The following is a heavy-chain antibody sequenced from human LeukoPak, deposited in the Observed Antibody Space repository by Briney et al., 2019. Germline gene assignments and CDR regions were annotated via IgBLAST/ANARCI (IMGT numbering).Heavy chain of an antibody. CDR2: INPNSGDT. Sequence: ASVKVSCKASGYTFTVYYMHWVRQAPGQGLEWMGWINPNSGDTKYAQNFQGRVTMTRDTSISTAYMELSRLRSDDTAVYYCATQRGSYLWGTDFDYWGQGTLVTVSS. CDR1: GYTFTVYY. CDR3: ATQRGSYLWGTDFDY. V-gene: IGHV1-2*02. J-gene: IGHJ4*02. D-gene: IGHD3-16*01.